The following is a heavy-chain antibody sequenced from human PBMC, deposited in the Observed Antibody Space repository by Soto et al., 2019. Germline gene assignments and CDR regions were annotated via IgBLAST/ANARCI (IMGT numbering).Heavy chain of an antibody. V-gene: IGHV3-30-3*01. J-gene: IGHJ4*02. CDR3: ARGQHVFDSSGYSY. Sequence: HVQLVESGGGVVQPGRSLRLSCAASGFTFSSYAMHWVRQAPGKGLEWVAVISYDGSNKYYADSVKGLFTISRDNSKNTLYVPMNSVRAEDTDVYYCARGQHVFDSSGYSYWGQGTLVTVSS. D-gene: IGHD3-22*01. CDR1: GFTFSSYA. CDR2: ISYDGSNK.